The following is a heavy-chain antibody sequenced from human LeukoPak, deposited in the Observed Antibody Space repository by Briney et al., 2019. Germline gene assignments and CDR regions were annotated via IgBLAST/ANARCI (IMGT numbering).Heavy chain of an antibody. D-gene: IGHD2-8*01. V-gene: IGHV4-34*01. CDR3: AREVLYALDV. J-gene: IGHJ6*04. Sequence: SETLSLTCAVYGGSFSGYYWSWIRQPPGKGLEWIGEINHSGSTNYNPSLKSRVTISVDTSKNQFSLKLSSVTAADTAVYYCAREVLYALDVWGKGTTVTVSS. CDR1: GGSFSGYY. CDR2: INHSGST.